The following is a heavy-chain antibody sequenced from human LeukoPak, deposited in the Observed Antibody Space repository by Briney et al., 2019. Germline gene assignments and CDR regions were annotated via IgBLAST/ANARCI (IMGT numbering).Heavy chain of an antibody. D-gene: IGHD4-17*01. CDR3: ARSRPMTTVTYFDY. Sequence: SETLSLTCTVSGGSISSYYWSWIRQPPGKGLEWIGYIYYSGSTNYNPSLKSRVTISVDTSKNQFSLKLSSVTAADMAVYYCARSRPMTTVTYFDYWGQGTLVTVSS. CDR1: GGSISSYY. CDR2: IYYSGST. J-gene: IGHJ4*02. V-gene: IGHV4-59*01.